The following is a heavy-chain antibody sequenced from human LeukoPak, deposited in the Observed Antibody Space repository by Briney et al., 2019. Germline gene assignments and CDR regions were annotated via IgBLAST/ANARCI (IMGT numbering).Heavy chain of an antibody. V-gene: IGHV3-11*01. CDR1: GFTFSDYY. Sequence: PGGSLRLSCAASGFTFSDYYMSWIRQAPGKGLEWVSYISPSATTIYYADSAKGRFTISRDNAKNSLYLQMNSLRAENTAVYDGARRSSLDYWGQGTLVTASS. J-gene: IGHJ4*02. CDR2: ISPSATTI. CDR3: ARRSSLDY.